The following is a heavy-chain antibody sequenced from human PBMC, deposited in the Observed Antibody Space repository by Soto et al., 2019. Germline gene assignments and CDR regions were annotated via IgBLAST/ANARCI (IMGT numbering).Heavy chain of an antibody. CDR3: ASSSGNYGIYYYYGMDV. CDR2: IDPSDSYT. V-gene: IGHV5-10-1*01. D-gene: IGHD4-4*01. Sequence: GESLKISCKGSGYSFTSYWISWVRQMPGKGLEWMGRIDPSDSYTNYSPSFQGHVTISADKSISTAYLQWSSLEASDTAMYYCASSSGNYGIYYYYGMDVWGQGTTVTVSS. CDR1: GYSFTSYW. J-gene: IGHJ6*02.